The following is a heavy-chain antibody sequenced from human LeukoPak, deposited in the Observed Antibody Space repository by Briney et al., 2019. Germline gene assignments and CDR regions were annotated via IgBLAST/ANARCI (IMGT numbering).Heavy chain of an antibody. V-gene: IGHV1-69*05. CDR2: IIPIFGTA. Sequence: ASVKVSCKASGGTFSSYAISWVRQAPGQGLEWMGGIIPIFGTANYAQKFQGRVTITTDESTSTAYMELSSLRSEDTAVYYCARDFLGGYYGSGIEWGQGTLVTVSS. J-gene: IGHJ4*02. D-gene: IGHD3-10*01. CDR1: GGTFSSYA. CDR3: ARDFLGGYYGSGIE.